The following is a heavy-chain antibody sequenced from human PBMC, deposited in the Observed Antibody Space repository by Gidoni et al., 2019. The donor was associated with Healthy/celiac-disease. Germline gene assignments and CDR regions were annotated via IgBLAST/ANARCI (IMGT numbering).Heavy chain of an antibody. CDR2: ISGSGGST. D-gene: IGHD3-3*01. V-gene: IGHV3-23*01. J-gene: IGHJ4*02. CDR1: GFTFSSYA. CDR3: AKDHRRFLEWLLMFYFDY. Sequence: EVQLLESGGGLVQLGGSLRLPCAASGFTFSSYAMSWVRQAPGKGLEWVSAISGSGGSTYYADSVKGRFTISRDNSKNTLYLQMNSLRAEDTAVYYCAKDHRRFLEWLLMFYFDYWGQGTLVTVSS.